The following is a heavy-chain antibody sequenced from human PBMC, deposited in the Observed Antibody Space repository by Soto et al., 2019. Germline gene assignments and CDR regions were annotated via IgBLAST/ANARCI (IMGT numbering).Heavy chain of an antibody. CDR2: ISYDGSNK. V-gene: IGHV3-30-3*01. CDR1: GFTFSSYA. Sequence: GGSLRLSCAASGFTFSSYAMHWVRQAPGKGLEWVAVISYDGSNKYYADSVKGRFTISRDNSKNTLYLQMNSLRAEDTAVYYCARDNPVENYDILTGYPYYYYGMDVWGQGTTVTVSS. J-gene: IGHJ6*02. D-gene: IGHD3-9*01. CDR3: ARDNPVENYDILTGYPYYYYGMDV.